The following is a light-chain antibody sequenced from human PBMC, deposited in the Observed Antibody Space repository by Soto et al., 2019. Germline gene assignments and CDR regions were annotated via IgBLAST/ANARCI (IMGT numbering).Light chain of an antibody. CDR1: SSDVGAYNY. Sequence: QSALTQPASVSGSPGQSITISCTGTSSDVGAYNYVSWYQQHPGKAPKLMIYEVSNWPSGVSNRFSGSKSANTASLTISGLQAGYEADYYCSSYTSSSTWLFGGGTKLTVL. J-gene: IGLJ3*02. CDR3: SSYTSSSTWL. CDR2: EVS. V-gene: IGLV2-14*03.